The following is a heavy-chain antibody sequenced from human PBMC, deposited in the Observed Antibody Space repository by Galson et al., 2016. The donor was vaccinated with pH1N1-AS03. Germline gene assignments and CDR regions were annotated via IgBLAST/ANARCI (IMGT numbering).Heavy chain of an antibody. CDR1: GGTITAFA. Sequence: SVKVSCKASGGTITAFAFSWVRQAPGQGLEWLGGIIPMSGTTVYTQSSRDKVPITADKSATAVFMEMRSLKAEDTAVYYCARRQECSRPSCSLRIYYYPMDVWGHGTTVTVSS. V-gene: IGHV1-69*06. J-gene: IGHJ6*02. CDR2: IIPMSGTT. CDR3: ARRQECSRPSCSLRIYYYPMDV. D-gene: IGHD2-2*01.